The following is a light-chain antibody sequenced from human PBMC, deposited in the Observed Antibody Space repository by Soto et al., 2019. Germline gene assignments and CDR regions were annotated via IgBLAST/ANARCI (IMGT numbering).Light chain of an antibody. J-gene: IGKJ3*01. CDR1: QSVSSF. CDR3: QQYNNWPPGAT. Sequence: EIVLTQSPATLYLSPGERATLSCRASQSVSSFLAWYRQKPGQPPRLLIFDASNRATGVPARFSGSGSGTDFTLTISSVEPEDFAVYYCQQYNNWPPGATFGPGTKVEIK. V-gene: IGKV3-11*01. CDR2: DAS.